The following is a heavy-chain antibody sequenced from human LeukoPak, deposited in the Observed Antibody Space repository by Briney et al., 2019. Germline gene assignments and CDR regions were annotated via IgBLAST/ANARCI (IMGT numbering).Heavy chain of an antibody. CDR2: MNPNSGNT. Sequence: ASVKVSCKASGYTFISYDINWVRQATGQGLEWMGWMNPNSGNTGYAQKFQGRVIMTRNTSISTAYMELSSLRSEDTAVYYCAREIYGAASWFDPWGQGTLVTVSS. CDR3: AREIYGAASWFDP. CDR1: GYTFISYD. V-gene: IGHV1-8*01. D-gene: IGHD4-17*01. J-gene: IGHJ5*02.